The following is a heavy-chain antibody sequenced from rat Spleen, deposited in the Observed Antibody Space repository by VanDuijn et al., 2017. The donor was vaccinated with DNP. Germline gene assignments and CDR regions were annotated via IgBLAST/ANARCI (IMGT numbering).Heavy chain of an antibody. CDR1: GFSFSDYY. D-gene: IGHD4-3*01. Sequence: EVQLVESGGGFVQPGRSLKLSCAASGFSFSDYYMAWVRQAPTKGLEWVAYIGYDGGYINYGDSVKGRFTVSRDNAKSTLYLQMDSLRSEDTATYYCVRWNSGHFDYWGQGVMVTVSS. CDR3: VRWNSGHFDY. V-gene: IGHV5-22*01. CDR2: IGYDGGYI. J-gene: IGHJ2*01.